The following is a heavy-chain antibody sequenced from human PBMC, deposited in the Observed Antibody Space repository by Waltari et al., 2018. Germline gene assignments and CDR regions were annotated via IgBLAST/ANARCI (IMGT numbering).Heavy chain of an antibody. V-gene: IGHV1-2*02. CDR3: ARAPSSGPLRVFDY. CDR2: INSNSGGT. D-gene: IGHD6-19*01. J-gene: IGHJ4*02. Sequence: QVQVVQSGAEVKKPGASVTVSCKASGYTFSGYYMHWVRQAPGQGLEWMGWINSNSGGTNYAQKFQGRVTMTRDTSISTAYMELSSLRSDDAAVYYCARAPSSGPLRVFDYWGQGTLVTVSS. CDR1: GYTFSGYY.